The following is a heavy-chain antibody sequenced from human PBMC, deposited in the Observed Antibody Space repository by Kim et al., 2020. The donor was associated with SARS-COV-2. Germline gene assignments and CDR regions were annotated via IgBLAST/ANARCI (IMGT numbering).Heavy chain of an antibody. D-gene: IGHD3-10*01. CDR1: GGSISSGGYY. CDR3: ARSEPQSLLWFGELLPLNWFDP. CDR2: IYYSGST. J-gene: IGHJ5*02. Sequence: SETLSLTCTVSGGSISSGGYYWSWIRQHPGKGLEWIGYIYYSGSTYYNPSLKSRVTISVDTSKNQFSLKLSSVTAADTAVYYCARSEPQSLLWFGELLPLNWFDPWGQGTLVTVSS. V-gene: IGHV4-31*03.